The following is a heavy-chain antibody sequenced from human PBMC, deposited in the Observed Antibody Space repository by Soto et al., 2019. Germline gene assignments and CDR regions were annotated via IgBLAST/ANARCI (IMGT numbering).Heavy chain of an antibody. Sequence: SETLSLTCAVSSGSISSSNWWSWVRQPPGKGLEWIGEIYHSGSTNYNPSLKSRVTISVDKSKNQFSLKLSSVTAADTAVYYCARLRGRYCSGGSCRGNFDYWGQGTLVTVSS. D-gene: IGHD2-15*01. J-gene: IGHJ4*02. CDR3: ARLRGRYCSGGSCRGNFDY. CDR1: SGSISSSNW. CDR2: IYHSGST. V-gene: IGHV4-4*02.